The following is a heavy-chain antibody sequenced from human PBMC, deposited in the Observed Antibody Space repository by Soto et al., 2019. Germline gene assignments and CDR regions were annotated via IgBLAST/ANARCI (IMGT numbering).Heavy chain of an antibody. CDR1: GGTFSSYA. J-gene: IGHJ6*02. CDR3: ARIPYYDFWSGYPARYYYYGMDV. D-gene: IGHD3-3*01. V-gene: IGHV1-69*13. Sequence: SVKVSCKASGGTFSSYAISWVRQAPGQGLEWMGGIIPIFGTANYAQKFQGRVTITADESTSTAYMELSSLRSEDTAVYYCARIPYYDFWSGYPARYYYYGMDVWGQGTTVTVSS. CDR2: IIPIFGTA.